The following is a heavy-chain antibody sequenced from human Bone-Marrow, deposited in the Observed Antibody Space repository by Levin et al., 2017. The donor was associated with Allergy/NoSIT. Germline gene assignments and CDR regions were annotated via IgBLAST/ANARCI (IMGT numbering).Heavy chain of an antibody. V-gene: IGHV1-18*01. CDR1: GYTFTSYG. CDR3: ARDNRYADSGY. CDR2: ISAYNGNT. Sequence: PGESLKISCKASGYTFTSYGISWVRQAPGQGLEWMGWISAYNGNTNYAQKLQGRVTMTTDTSTSTAYMELRSLRSDDTAVYYCARDNRYADSGYWGQGTLVTVSS. J-gene: IGHJ4*02. D-gene: IGHD3-10*01.